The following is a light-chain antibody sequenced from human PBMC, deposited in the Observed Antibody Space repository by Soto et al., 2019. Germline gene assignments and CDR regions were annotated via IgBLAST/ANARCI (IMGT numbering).Light chain of an antibody. V-gene: IGKV1-6*01. CDR3: LQDYNYPWT. J-gene: IGKJ1*01. CDR1: QGIRND. CDR2: AAS. Sequence: IQMPQSPSTLSGSVGDRVTITCRASQGIRNDLGWYQQKPGKAPKLLIYAASSLQSGVPSRFSGSGSGTDFTLTISSLQPEDFATYYCLQDYNYPWTFGQGTKVDI.